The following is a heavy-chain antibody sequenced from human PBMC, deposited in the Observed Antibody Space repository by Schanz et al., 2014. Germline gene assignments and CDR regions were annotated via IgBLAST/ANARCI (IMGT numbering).Heavy chain of an antibody. CDR3: ARFNSGSHSPPYYYYGMDV. Sequence: QVQLVQSGAEVKKPGASVKVSCKASGYTFTSYGISWVRQAPGQGPEWMGRISTYNGDTDYAQKFQGRVTMTTDTSTNTAYMELRSLTSDDTAVYYCARFNSGSHSPPYYYYGMDVWGQGTTVTVSS. D-gene: IGHD1-26*01. V-gene: IGHV1-18*04. CDR1: GYTFTSYG. J-gene: IGHJ6*02. CDR2: ISTYNGDT.